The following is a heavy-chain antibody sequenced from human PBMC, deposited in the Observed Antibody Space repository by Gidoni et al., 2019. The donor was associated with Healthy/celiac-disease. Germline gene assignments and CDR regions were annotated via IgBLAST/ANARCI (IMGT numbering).Heavy chain of an antibody. CDR1: GFTFSSYA. Sequence: EVQLVESGGGLVQPGGSLRLSCAASGFTFSSYAMHWVRQAPGKGLEYVSAISSNGGSTYYANSVKGRLTISRDNSKNTLYLQMGSLRAEDMAVYYCARMTTVTTQDYYYYGMDVWGQGTTVTVSS. CDR2: ISSNGGST. D-gene: IGHD4-17*01. J-gene: IGHJ6*02. CDR3: ARMTTVTTQDYYYYGMDV. V-gene: IGHV3-64*01.